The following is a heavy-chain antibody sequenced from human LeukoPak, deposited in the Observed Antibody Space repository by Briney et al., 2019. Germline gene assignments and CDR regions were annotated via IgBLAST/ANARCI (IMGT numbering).Heavy chain of an antibody. V-gene: IGHV1-69-2*01. Sequence: ASVKVSCEVSGYTFTDYYMHWVQQAPGKGLEWMGLVDPEDGETIYAEKFQGRVTITADTSTDTAYMELSSLRSEDTAVYYCAISSITILDYWGQGTLVTVSS. CDR3: AISSITILDY. D-gene: IGHD3-9*01. CDR1: GYTFTDYY. J-gene: IGHJ4*02. CDR2: VDPEDGET.